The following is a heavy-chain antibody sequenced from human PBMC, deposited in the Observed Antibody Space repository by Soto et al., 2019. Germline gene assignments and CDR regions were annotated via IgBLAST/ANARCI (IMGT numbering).Heavy chain of an antibody. D-gene: IGHD2-2*01. CDR1: GFTFSMSA. J-gene: IGHJ4*02. CDR2: TGLNGRTT. V-gene: IGHV3-23*01. Sequence: GGSLRLSCAASGFTFSMSAMSWVRQAPGKGLEWVSTTGLNGRTTYYADSVKGRFTVSRDNSKNTLHLQMNSLRAEDTAVYYCATVHSTSRSFDYWGQGTLVTVSS. CDR3: ATVHSTSRSFDY.